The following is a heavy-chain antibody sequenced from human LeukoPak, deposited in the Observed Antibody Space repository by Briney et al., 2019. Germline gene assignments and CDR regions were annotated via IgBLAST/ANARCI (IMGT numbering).Heavy chain of an antibody. J-gene: IGHJ4*02. CDR2: IYYSGST. Sequence: PSETLSLTCTVSGGSISSGGYYWSWIRQHPGKGLEWIGYIYYSGSTYYNPSLKSRDTISVDTSKNQFSLKLSSVTAADTAVYYCARRYSSSRFDYWGQGTLVTVSS. D-gene: IGHD6-13*01. CDR1: GGSISSGGYY. CDR3: ARRYSSSRFDY. V-gene: IGHV4-31*03.